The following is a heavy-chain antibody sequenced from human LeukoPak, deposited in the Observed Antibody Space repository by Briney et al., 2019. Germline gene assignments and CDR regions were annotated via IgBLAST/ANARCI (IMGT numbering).Heavy chain of an antibody. CDR3: ARTPLYGDYGYYFDY. CDR1: GFTFSRHW. Sequence: PGGSLRLSCAASGFTFSRHWMSWVRQAPGKGLEWVANIKEDGSEKYYVDSVKGRFTISRDNAKNSLYLQMNSLRAEDTAVYYCARTPLYGDYGYYFDYWGQGTLVTVSS. J-gene: IGHJ4*02. D-gene: IGHD4-17*01. V-gene: IGHV3-7*01. CDR2: IKEDGSEK.